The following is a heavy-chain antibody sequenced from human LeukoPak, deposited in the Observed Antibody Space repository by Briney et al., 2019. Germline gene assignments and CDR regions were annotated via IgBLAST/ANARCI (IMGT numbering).Heavy chain of an antibody. Sequence: ASETLSLTCTVSGGSISSGSYYWNWIRQPAGKGLEWIGRIFTNGSTTYNPSLKSRVTISVDTPENQFSLKLSSVTAADTAVYYCARHVHFKMATINPDYYYYYMDVWGKGTTVTISS. J-gene: IGHJ6*03. V-gene: IGHV4-61*02. CDR1: GGSISSGSYY. D-gene: IGHD5-24*01. CDR2: IFTNGST. CDR3: ARHVHFKMATINPDYYYYYMDV.